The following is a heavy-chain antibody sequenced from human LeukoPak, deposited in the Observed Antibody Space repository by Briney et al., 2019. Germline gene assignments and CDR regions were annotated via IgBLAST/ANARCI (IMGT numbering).Heavy chain of an antibody. D-gene: IGHD6-19*01. CDR1: GGSISSYY. V-gene: IGHV4-59*08. J-gene: IGHJ4*02. CDR3: ARLSGWYRPVHFDY. CDR2: IYYSGST. Sequence: SETLSLTCTVSGGSISSYYWSWIRQPPGKGLEWIGYIYYSGSTNYSPSLKSRVTISVDTSKNQFSLKLSSVTAADTAVYYCARLSGWYRPVHFDYWGQGTLVTVSS.